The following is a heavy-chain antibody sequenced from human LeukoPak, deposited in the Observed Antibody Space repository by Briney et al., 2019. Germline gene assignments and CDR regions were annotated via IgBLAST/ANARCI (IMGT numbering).Heavy chain of an antibody. Sequence: SETLSLTCTVSGYFISSGYYWGWIRQPPGKGLEWIGIIYHSGSTYYNPSLKSRVTISVDTSKNQFSLKLSSVTAADTAVYYCARAGYCSSTSCYILFDYWGQGTLVTVSS. CDR3: ARAGYCSSTSCYILFDY. V-gene: IGHV4-38-2*02. CDR1: GYFISSGYY. CDR2: IYHSGST. D-gene: IGHD2-2*01. J-gene: IGHJ4*02.